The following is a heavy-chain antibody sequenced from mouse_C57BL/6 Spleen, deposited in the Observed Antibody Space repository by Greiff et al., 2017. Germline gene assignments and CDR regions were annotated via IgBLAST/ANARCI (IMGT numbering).Heavy chain of an antibody. D-gene: IGHD2-1*01. V-gene: IGHV2-2*01. CDR3: ARGPYGNFDYYAMDY. J-gene: IGHJ4*01. CDR2: IWSGGST. CDR1: GFSLTSYG. Sequence: VQLQQSGPGLVQPSQSLSITCTVSGFSLTSYGVHWVRQSPGKGLEWLGVIWSGGSTDYNAAFISRLSISKDNSKSQVFFKMNSLQADDTAIYYCARGPYGNFDYYAMDYWGQGTSVTVSS.